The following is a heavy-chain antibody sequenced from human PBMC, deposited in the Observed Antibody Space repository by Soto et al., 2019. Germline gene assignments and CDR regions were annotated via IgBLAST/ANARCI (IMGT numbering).Heavy chain of an antibody. J-gene: IGHJ6*02. CDR1: GFTFSSYG. V-gene: IGHV3-30*18. Sequence: QVQLVESGGGVVQPGRSLRLSCAASGFTFSSYGMHWVRQAPGKGLEWVAVISYDGSNKYYADSVKGRFTISRDNSKNTLYLQMNSLRAEDTAVYYCAKGSPYRSSSFGYYGMDVWGQGTTVTVSS. D-gene: IGHD6-13*01. CDR2: ISYDGSNK. CDR3: AKGSPYRSSSFGYYGMDV.